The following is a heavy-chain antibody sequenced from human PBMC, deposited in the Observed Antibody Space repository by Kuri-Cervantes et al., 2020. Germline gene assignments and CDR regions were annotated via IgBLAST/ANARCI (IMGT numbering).Heavy chain of an antibody. CDR2: MNPNSGNT. J-gene: IGHJ6*03. Sequence: ASVKVSCKASGYTFTSYDINWVRQATGQGLEWMGWMNPNSGNTGYAQKFQGRVTMTRNTSINTAYMELSSLRSEDTAVYYCARVVGYSSSWTFDYYYYMDVWGKGTTVTVSS. CDR1: GYTFTSYD. V-gene: IGHV1-8*01. CDR3: ARVVGYSSSWTFDYYYYMDV. D-gene: IGHD6-13*01.